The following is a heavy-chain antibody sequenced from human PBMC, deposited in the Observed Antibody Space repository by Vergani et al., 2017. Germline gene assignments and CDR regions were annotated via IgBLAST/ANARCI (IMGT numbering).Heavy chain of an antibody. CDR1: GFTFSNAW. CDR2: IKSKTDGGTT. CDR3: TTWGIAAAGFDY. J-gene: IGHJ4*02. D-gene: IGHD6-13*01. Sequence: EVQLVESGGGLVKPGGSLRLSCAASGFTFSNAWMSWVRQAPGKGLEWVGRIKSKTDGGTTDYAAPVKGRFTISRDASKTTLYLQMNSLKTEDTAVYYCTTWGIAAAGFDYWGQGTLVTVSS. V-gene: IGHV3-15*01.